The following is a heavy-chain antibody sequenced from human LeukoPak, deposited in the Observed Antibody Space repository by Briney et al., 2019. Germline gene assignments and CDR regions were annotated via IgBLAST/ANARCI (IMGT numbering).Heavy chain of an antibody. J-gene: IGHJ4*02. CDR2: ISSSSSYI. Sequence: GGSLRLSCAAYGFTLSSHSMNWVRQAPGKGLEWVSSISSSSSYIHSADSVKGRFTISRDNAKNSLYLQMNSLRAEDTAVYYCARARERFWSGYYSETFDYWGQGTLVTVSS. D-gene: IGHD3-3*01. CDR1: GFTLSSHS. V-gene: IGHV3-21*01. CDR3: ARARERFWSGYYSETFDY.